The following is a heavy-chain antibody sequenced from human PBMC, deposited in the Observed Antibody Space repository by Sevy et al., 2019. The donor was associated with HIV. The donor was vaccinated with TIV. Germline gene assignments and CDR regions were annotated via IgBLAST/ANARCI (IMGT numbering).Heavy chain of an antibody. D-gene: IGHD3-3*01. V-gene: IGHV3-21*01. CDR1: GFTFSSYS. CDR2: ISSSSSYI. CDR3: ARAGALATIFGVVHDAFDI. J-gene: IGHJ3*02. Sequence: GESLKISCAVSGFTFSSYSMNWVRQAPGKGLEWVSSISSSSSYIYYADSVKGRFTISRDNAKNSLYLQMNSLRAEDTAVYYCARAGALATIFGVVHDAFDIWGQGTMVTVSS.